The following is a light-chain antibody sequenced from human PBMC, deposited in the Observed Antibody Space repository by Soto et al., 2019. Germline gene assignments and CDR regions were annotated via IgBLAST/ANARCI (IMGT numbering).Light chain of an antibody. J-gene: IGKJ1*01. CDR3: QQYGSSPRT. CDR1: QSVSSTY. V-gene: IGKV3-20*01. Sequence: EVVLTQSPGTLSLSPGERATLSCRVSQSVSSTYLTWYQQKPGQAPRLLIYGASIRATGIPDRFSASGSGADFTLTISRLEPEDFAVFYCQQYGSSPRTFGQGTKVDIK. CDR2: GAS.